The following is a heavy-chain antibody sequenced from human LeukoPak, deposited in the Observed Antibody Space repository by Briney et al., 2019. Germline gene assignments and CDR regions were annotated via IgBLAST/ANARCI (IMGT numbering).Heavy chain of an antibody. V-gene: IGHV3-21*01. Sequence: PGVSLRLSCAASGFTISSYSMNWVRQAPGKGLEWVSSISSSSGYIYDADSVKGRFTISRDNAKNSTYLQMNRLRAEDTAVYYCARSIAVTVSNFDYWGQGTLVTVS. CDR2: ISSSSGYI. CDR3: ARSIAVTVSNFDY. D-gene: IGHD6-19*01. CDR1: GFTISSYS. J-gene: IGHJ4*02.